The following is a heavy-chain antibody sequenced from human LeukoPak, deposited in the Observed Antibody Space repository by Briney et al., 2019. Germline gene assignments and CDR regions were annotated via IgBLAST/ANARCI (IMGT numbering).Heavy chain of an antibody. J-gene: IGHJ4*02. V-gene: IGHV3-23*01. D-gene: IGHD2-21*02. CDR3: ASHEEHIVVVTATAEDY. Sequence: GGSLRLSCAASGFTFSGYGMSWVRQAPGKGLEWVSGISGSGGSTYYADSVKGRFTISRDNSKNTLYLQMNSLRAEDTAVYYCASHEEHIVVVTATAEDYWGQGTLVTVSS. CDR2: ISGSGGST. CDR1: GFTFSGYG.